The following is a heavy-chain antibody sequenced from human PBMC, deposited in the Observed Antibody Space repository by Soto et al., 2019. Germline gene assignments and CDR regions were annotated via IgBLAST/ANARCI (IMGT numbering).Heavy chain of an antibody. J-gene: IGHJ4*01. CDR1: GFTFYNAW. CDR3: TTDSYITVTPVRLDY. V-gene: IGHV3-15*07. D-gene: IGHD3-22*01. CDR2: IKRKTDGGTT. Sequence: WGSLGLSCAASGFTFYNAWINGVRQAPGKGLEWVGRIKRKTDGGTTDFAASVKGRFAISRDDSISMAFMRMNSLKTEDTAVYYCTTDSYITVTPVRLDYWGQGTLVTVSS.